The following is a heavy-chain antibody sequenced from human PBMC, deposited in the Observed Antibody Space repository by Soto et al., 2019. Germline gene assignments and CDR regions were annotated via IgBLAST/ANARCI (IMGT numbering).Heavy chain of an antibody. CDR1: GFTFSSYG. V-gene: IGHV3-33*01. CDR2: IWYDGSNK. J-gene: IGHJ4*02. Sequence: GGSLRLSCAASGFTFSSYGMHWVRQAPGKGLEWVAVIWYDGSNKYYADSVKGRFTISRDNSKNTLYMQMNSLGAEATAVYYCARGGELPYDPPGVFDYWGQGTLVTVSS. D-gene: IGHD3-3*01. CDR3: ARGGELPYDPPGVFDY.